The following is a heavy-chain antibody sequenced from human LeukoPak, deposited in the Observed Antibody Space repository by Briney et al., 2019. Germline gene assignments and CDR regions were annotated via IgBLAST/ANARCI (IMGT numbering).Heavy chain of an antibody. D-gene: IGHD3-22*01. CDR3: ARAYYYDSSGSWDY. CDR2: IYTSGST. J-gene: IGHJ4*02. Sequence: SQTLSLXCTVSGGSISSGSYYWSWIRQPAEKGPEWIGRIYTSGSTNYNPSLKSRVTISVDTSKNQFSLKLSSVTAADTAVYYCARAYYYDSSGSWDYWGQGTLVTVSS. CDR1: GGSISSGSYY. V-gene: IGHV4-61*02.